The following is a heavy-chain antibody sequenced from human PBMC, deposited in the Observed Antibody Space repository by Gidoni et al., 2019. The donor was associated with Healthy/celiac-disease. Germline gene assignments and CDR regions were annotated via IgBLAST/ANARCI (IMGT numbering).Heavy chain of an antibody. Sequence: EVKLVRSGAEAKKPGESLRTSCKGSGYSLTSYWISWVRQMPGKGLECMGRIDPSDSYTNYGPSFQGHVTISADKSISTAYLQWSSLKASDTAMYYCARRQTIAAAGTNWFDPWGQGTLVTVSS. CDR3: ARRQTIAAAGTNWFDP. V-gene: IGHV5-10-1*01. D-gene: IGHD6-13*01. CDR2: IDPSDSYT. J-gene: IGHJ5*02. CDR1: GYSLTSYW.